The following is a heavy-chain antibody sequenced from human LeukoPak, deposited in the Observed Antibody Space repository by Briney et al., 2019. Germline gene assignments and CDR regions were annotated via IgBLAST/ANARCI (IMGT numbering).Heavy chain of an antibody. Sequence: RGSLRLSCAASGFTFSTYAMSWVRQAPGKGLEWVSCVNGRGVSTYYADSVKGRFTISKDNSKNTLYLQMSSLRADDTAIYYCAREAYYDCSGSLDYWGQGTLVTV. V-gene: IGHV3-23*01. CDR2: VNGRGVST. CDR3: AREAYYDCSGSLDY. J-gene: IGHJ4*02. CDR1: GFTFSTYA. D-gene: IGHD3-22*01.